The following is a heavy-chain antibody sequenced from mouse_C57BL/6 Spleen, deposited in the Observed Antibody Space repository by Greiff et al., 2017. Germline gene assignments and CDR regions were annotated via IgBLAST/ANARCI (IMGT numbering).Heavy chain of an antibody. CDR3: ARLYDDPHYYAMDY. V-gene: IGHV1-81*01. D-gene: IGHD2-12*01. CDR2: IYPRSGNT. Sequence: QVQLQQSGAELARPGASVKLSCTASGYTFTSYGISWVKQRTGQGLEWIGEIYPRSGNTYYNETFKGKATLTADKSTSTAYMGLRSLTSEDSAVYFCARLYDDPHYYAMDYWGQGTSVTVSS. J-gene: IGHJ4*01. CDR1: GYTFTSYG.